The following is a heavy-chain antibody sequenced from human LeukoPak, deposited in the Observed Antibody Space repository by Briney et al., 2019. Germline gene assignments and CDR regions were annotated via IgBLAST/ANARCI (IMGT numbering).Heavy chain of an antibody. D-gene: IGHD2-2*01. V-gene: IGHV1-24*01. CDR2: FDPEDGET. Sequence: ASVKVSCKVSGYTLTELSMHWVRQAPGKGLEWMGGFDPEDGETIYAQKFQGRVTMTEDTSTDTAYIELSSLRSEDTAVYYCATDGGSISTWAYYYYGMDVWGQGTTVTVSS. CDR3: ATDGGSISTWAYYYYGMDV. J-gene: IGHJ6*02. CDR1: GYTLTELS.